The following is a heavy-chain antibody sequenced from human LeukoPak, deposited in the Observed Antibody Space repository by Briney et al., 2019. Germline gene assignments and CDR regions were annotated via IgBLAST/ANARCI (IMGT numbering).Heavy chain of an antibody. J-gene: IGHJ5*02. V-gene: IGHV1-2*02. D-gene: IGHD3-10*01. CDR1: GYTFTGYY. CDR2: INPNSGAT. Sequence: GASVKVSCKASGYTFTGYYMHWVRQAPGQGLEWMGWINPNSGATNSAQNFQGRVTMTRDTSISTIYMELSRLTSDDTAVYYCARGANYYGSGSPKNWFDPWGQGTLVTVSS. CDR3: ARGANYYGSGSPKNWFDP.